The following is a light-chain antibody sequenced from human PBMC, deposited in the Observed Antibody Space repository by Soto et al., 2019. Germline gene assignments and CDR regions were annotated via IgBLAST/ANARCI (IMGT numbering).Light chain of an antibody. Sequence: NFMLAQPHSVSESPGKTVTISCTGSSGSIASNYVQWYQQRPGSAPTTVIYEDNRRPSGVPDRFSGSIDSSSNSASLTISALKTEDEADYYCQSSDTSNHVVFGGGTKLTVL. CDR1: SGSIASNY. CDR3: QSSDTSNHVV. V-gene: IGLV6-57*02. CDR2: EDN. J-gene: IGLJ2*01.